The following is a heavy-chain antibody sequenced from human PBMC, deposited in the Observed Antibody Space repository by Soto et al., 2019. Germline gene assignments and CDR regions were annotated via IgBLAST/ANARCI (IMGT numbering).Heavy chain of an antibody. D-gene: IGHD7-27*01. CDR1: GFTFSDYS. J-gene: IGHJ4*02. V-gene: IGHV3-72*01. CDR2: TRNKANSYAT. Sequence: EVQLVESGGGLVQPGGSLRLSCAASGFTFSDYSMDWVRQVPGKGLEWIGRTRNKANSYATEYVASVKGRVSISRDDSKDSMYLQMNSLKTEDTAVYYCARDTGVSDDYWCQVDLVTVSS. CDR3: ARDTGVSDDY.